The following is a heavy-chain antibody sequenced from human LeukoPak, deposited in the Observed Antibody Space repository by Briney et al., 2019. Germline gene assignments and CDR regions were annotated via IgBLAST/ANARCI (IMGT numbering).Heavy chain of an antibody. CDR2: ISSSSSYI. CDR1: GFTFSDYY. V-gene: IGHV3-11*06. D-gene: IGHD6-13*01. CDR3: ARGRAAAGPKFDY. J-gene: IGHJ4*02. Sequence: GGSLRLSCAASGFTFSDYYMSWIRQAPGKGLEWVSSISSSSSYIYYADSVKGRFTISRDNAKNSLYLQMNSLRAEDTAVYYCARGRAAAGPKFDYWGQGTLVTVSS.